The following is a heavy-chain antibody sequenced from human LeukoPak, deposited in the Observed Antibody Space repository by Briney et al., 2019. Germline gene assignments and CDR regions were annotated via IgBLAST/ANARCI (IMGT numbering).Heavy chain of an antibody. Sequence: PGGSLRLSCAASGFTFDDYAMHWVRQAPGKGLEGVSGISWNSGSIGYADSVKGRFTISRDNAKNSLYLQMNSLRAEDTALYYCAKDSDSSGYYTYYFDYWGQGTLVTVSS. CDR1: GFTFDDYA. CDR2: ISWNSGSI. J-gene: IGHJ4*02. V-gene: IGHV3-9*01. CDR3: AKDSDSSGYYTYYFDY. D-gene: IGHD3-22*01.